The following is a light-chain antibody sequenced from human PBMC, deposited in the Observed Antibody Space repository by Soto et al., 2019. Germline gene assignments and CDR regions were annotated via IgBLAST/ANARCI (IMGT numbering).Light chain of an antibody. CDR3: LQHNSYPLT. CDR2: AAS. V-gene: IGKV1-17*01. Sequence: DIQMTQSPSSLSASVGDRVTITCRASQGSRNDVGLYQQKPGKAPKRLIYAASSLQSRVPSRFSGSGSGTEFTLTISRLQPEDFATYYCLQHNSYPLTFVVGTKVEI. CDR1: QGSRND. J-gene: IGKJ4*01.